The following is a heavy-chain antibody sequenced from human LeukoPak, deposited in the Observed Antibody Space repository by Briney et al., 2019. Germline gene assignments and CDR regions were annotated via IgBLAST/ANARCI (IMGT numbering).Heavy chain of an antibody. J-gene: IGHJ4*02. CDR1: GFTVSSNY. CDR2: IYSGGST. V-gene: IGHV3-66*01. D-gene: IGHD3-10*01. CDR3: ARDPLSDGSGSPTR. Sequence: GGSLRLSCAASGFTVSSNYMSWVRQAPGKGLEWVSVIYSGGSTYYADSVKGRFTISRDNSKNTLYLQMGSLRAEDMAVYYCARDPLSDGSGSPTRWGQGTLVTVSS.